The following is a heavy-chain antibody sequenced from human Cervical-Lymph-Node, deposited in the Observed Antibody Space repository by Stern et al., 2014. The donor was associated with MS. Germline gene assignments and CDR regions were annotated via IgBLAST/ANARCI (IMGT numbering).Heavy chain of an antibody. Sequence: VQLVQSGGGLVQPGESLRLSCAVSGFTFSNYWMTWVRQAPGKGLEWVASIKTAGSEKSYVASVKGRFTISRDNAKTSLYLQMNSLRAEDTAVYYCARAVRELGTWGQGPLVTVPS. V-gene: IGHV3-7*01. D-gene: IGHD1-7*01. CDR1: GFTFSNYW. J-gene: IGHJ5*02. CDR3: ARAVRELGT. CDR2: IKTAGSEK.